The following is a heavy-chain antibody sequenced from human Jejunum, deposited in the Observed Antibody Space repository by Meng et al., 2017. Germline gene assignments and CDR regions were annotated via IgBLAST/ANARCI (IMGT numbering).Heavy chain of an antibody. CDR3: AKDWWELLFAF. CDR1: GFTFSTYA. D-gene: IGHD1-26*01. CDR2: ISGSGGNT. Sequence: EVHLVDSGGDLVQPGGSLRLSCAASGFTFSTYAMTWVRQAPGKGLEWVSGISGSGGNTYYADSVKGRFTISRDNSKNTLYLQMNSLRAEDTAVYYCAKDWWELLFAFWGQGTLVTVSS. J-gene: IGHJ4*02. V-gene: IGHV3-23*04.